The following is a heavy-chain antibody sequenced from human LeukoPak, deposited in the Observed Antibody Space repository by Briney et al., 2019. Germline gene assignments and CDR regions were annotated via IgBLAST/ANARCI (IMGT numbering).Heavy chain of an antibody. J-gene: IGHJ6*02. Sequence: PGGSLRLSCAASGFTFSNYAMSWVRQAPGKGLEWVSGISGSGGSTYYADSVKGRLTISRDISKDTLFLQMNSLTAEDTAVYYCAKCGYWNDAHYYYGMDVWGQGTTVTVSS. D-gene: IGHD1-1*01. CDR3: AKCGYWNDAHYYYGMDV. CDR1: GFTFSNYA. V-gene: IGHV3-23*01. CDR2: ISGSGGST.